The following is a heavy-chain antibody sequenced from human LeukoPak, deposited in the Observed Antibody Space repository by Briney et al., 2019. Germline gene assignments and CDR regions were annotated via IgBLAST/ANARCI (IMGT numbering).Heavy chain of an antibody. CDR2: ISSSGSTI. CDR1: GFTFSDST. D-gene: IGHD3-3*01. V-gene: IGHV3-48*04. CDR3: ARDGRRYDFWSGYRLDY. Sequence: GGSLRLSCAASGFTFSDSTMHWVRQASGKGLEWVSYISSSGSTIYYADSVKGRFTISRGNAKNSLYLQMNSLRAEDTAVYYCARDGRRYDFWSGYRLDYWGQGTLVTVSS. J-gene: IGHJ4*02.